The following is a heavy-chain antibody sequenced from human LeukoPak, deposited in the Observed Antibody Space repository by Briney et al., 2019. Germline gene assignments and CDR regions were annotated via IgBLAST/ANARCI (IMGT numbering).Heavy chain of an antibody. CDR1: GFTFSTYA. Sequence: PGRSLRLSCAASGFTFSTYAMHWVRQAPGKGLEWVAFIRYDGGDIFYADSLKGRFTISRDNSKNTLYLQMNSLRPEDTAVYYCARLRAVDRYFDYWGQGTLVTVSS. CDR3: ARLRAVDRYFDY. V-gene: IGHV3-30*02. J-gene: IGHJ4*02. D-gene: IGHD4-17*01. CDR2: IRYDGGDI.